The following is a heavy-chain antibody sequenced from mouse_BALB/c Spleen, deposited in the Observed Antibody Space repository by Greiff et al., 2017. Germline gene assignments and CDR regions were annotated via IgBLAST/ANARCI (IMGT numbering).Heavy chain of an antibody. V-gene: IGHV1-5*01. CDR3: TRGHYYYGSSYDWYFDV. D-gene: IGHD1-1*01. CDR1: GYSFTSYW. J-gene: IGHJ1*01. CDR2: IYPGNSDT. Sequence: VQLQQSGTVLARPGASVKMSCKASGYSFTSYWMHWVKQRPGQGLEWIGAIYPGNSDTSYNQKFKGKAKLTAVTSASTAYMELSSLTNEDSAVYYCTRGHYYYGSSYDWYFDVWGAGTTVTVSS.